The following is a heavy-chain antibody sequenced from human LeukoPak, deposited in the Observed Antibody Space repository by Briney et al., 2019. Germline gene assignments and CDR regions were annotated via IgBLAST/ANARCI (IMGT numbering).Heavy chain of an antibody. CDR2: TYYRSKWYN. D-gene: IGHD2-21*02. CDR1: GDSVSSNSAA. V-gene: IGHV6-1*01. CDR3: ARDRPGLAYCGGDCYSQYNWFDP. Sequence: SQTLSLTCAISGDSVSSNSAAWNWIRQSPSRGLEWLGRTYYRSKWYNDYAVSVKSRITINPDTSKNQFSLQLNSVTPEDTAVYYCARDRPGLAYCGGDCYSQYNWFDPWGQGTLVTVSS. J-gene: IGHJ5*02.